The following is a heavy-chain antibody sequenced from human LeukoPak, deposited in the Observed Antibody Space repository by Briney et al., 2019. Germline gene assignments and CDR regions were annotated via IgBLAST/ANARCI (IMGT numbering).Heavy chain of an antibody. CDR1: GYTFTGYY. J-gene: IGHJ3*02. CDR2: INPNSGGT. V-gene: IGHV1-2*04. D-gene: IGHD6-19*01. CDR3: ARGGYSSGWYEDAFDI. Sequence: ASVKVSCKASGYTFTGYYMHWVRQAPGQGLEWMGWINPNSGGTNYAQKFQGWVTMTRDTSISTAYMELSRLRSDDTAVYYCARGGYSSGWYEDAFDIWGQGTMVTVSS.